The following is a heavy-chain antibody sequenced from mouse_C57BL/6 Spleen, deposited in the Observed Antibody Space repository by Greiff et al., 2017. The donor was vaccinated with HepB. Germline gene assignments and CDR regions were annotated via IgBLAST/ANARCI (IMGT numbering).Heavy chain of an antibody. CDR2: IDPSDSYT. Sequence: QVQLQQPGAELVMPGASVKLSCKASGYTFTSYWMHWVKQRPGQGLEWIGEIDPSDSYTNYNQKFKGKSTLTVGKSSSTAYMQLSSLTSEDSAVYYCARGAYYYGSSYWYFDVWGTGTTVTVSS. J-gene: IGHJ1*03. D-gene: IGHD1-1*01. CDR1: GYTFTSYW. V-gene: IGHV1-69*01. CDR3: ARGAYYYGSSYWYFDV.